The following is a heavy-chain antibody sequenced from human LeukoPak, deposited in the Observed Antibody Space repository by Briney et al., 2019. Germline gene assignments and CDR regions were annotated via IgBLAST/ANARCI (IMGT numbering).Heavy chain of an antibody. CDR1: GDSVSNNNTA. Sequence: SQTLSLNCVISGDSVSNNNTAWNWIRQSPSRGLEWLGRTYYRSKWNTDYAVSVKSRITINPDTSKSQFSLQLKSVTPEDTAVYYCARFDSRRKNFDYWGQGTLLTVSS. J-gene: IGHJ4*02. CDR2: TYYRSKWNT. CDR3: ARFDSRRKNFDY. V-gene: IGHV6-1*01. D-gene: IGHD3-22*01.